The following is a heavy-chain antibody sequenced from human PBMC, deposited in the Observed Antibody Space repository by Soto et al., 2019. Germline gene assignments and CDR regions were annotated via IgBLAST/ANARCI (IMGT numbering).Heavy chain of an antibody. D-gene: IGHD3-10*01. CDR1: GGTFSSYA. CDR3: SRGHYYGSDS. V-gene: IGHV1-69*01. Sequence: QVQLVQSGDEVKTPGSSVKVSCKASGGTFSSYAISWLRQAPGQGLEWMGGIIPIFGTANYAQKFQGRVTITADESTSTAYMELRSMRSEDTAVYYCSRGHYYGSDSWGQGTMVTVSS. CDR2: IIPIFGTA. J-gene: IGHJ4*02.